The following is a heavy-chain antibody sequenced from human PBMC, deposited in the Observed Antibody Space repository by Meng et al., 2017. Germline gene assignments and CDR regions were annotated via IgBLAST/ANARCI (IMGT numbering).Heavy chain of an antibody. CDR3: ARCRHTAMAKYNWFDP. CDR2: INNSGST. Sequence: QVQLQRWGAGLLEPSGALSLTCAVYGGCFSGYYWSWIRQPPGTGLEWIGEINNSGSTNYNPSFKSRVTISVDTSKNQFSLKLSSVTAADTAVYYCARCRHTAMAKYNWFDPWGQGTLVTVSS. V-gene: IGHV4-34*01. D-gene: IGHD5-18*01. J-gene: IGHJ5*02. CDR1: GGCFSGYY.